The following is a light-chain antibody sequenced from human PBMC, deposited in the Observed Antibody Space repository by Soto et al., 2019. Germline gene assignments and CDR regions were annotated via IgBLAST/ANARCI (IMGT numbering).Light chain of an antibody. J-gene: IGKJ4*01. Sequence: EVVMTQSPATLSVSPGERATLSCRASQSINNNLAWYQQKPGQAPRILIYGASTRATGVPARFSGGGSGTEFTLTITSLQSEDSAVYYCQQYTKWPLTFGGGTKVEIK. CDR1: QSINNN. CDR3: QQYTKWPLT. V-gene: IGKV3-15*01. CDR2: GAS.